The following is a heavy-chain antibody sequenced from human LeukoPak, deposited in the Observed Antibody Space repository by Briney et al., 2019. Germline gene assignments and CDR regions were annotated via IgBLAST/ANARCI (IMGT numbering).Heavy chain of an antibody. CDR3: ARGEWELPNDY. CDR1: GGSLSNYY. CDR2: IYYSGST. D-gene: IGHD1-26*01. J-gene: IGHJ4*02. V-gene: IGHV4-59*08. Sequence: SETLSLTCTVSGGSLSNYYWSWIRLPPGKGLEWIGYIYYSGSTNYNPSLKSRVTISVDTSKNQFSLNLTSVTAADTAVYYCARGEWELPNDYWGQGTLVTVSS.